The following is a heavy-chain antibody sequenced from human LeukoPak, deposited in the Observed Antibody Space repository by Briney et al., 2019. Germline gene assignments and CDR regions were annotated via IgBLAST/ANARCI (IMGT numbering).Heavy chain of an antibody. Sequence: SETLSLTCTVSAGSISSSPYFWSWIRQPPGKGLEWIGYIYYSGSTNYNPSLKSRVTISVDTSKNQFSLKLSSVTAADTAVYYCARGDSSGYYLAGYFQHWGQGTLVTVSS. J-gene: IGHJ1*01. CDR1: AGSISSSPYF. CDR2: IYYSGST. V-gene: IGHV4-61*01. D-gene: IGHD3-22*01. CDR3: ARGDSSGYYLAGYFQH.